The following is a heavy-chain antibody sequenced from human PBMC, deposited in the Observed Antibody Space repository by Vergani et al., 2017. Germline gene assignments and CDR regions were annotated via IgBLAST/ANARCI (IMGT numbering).Heavy chain of an antibody. CDR2: IYYSGST. Sequence: QLQLQESGSGLVKPSQTLSLNCAASGGSISSGAFSWGWIRQPPGRGLQWIGHIYYSGSTFYNPSLQSRITISLDKSQNQFALSLTSVTAADTAVYFCARGGNVIVPSALYFDFWGQGTLVTVSS. J-gene: IGHJ4*02. V-gene: IGHV4-30-2*05. CDR3: ARGGNVIVPSALYFDF. CDR1: GGSISSGAFS. D-gene: IGHD2/OR15-2a*01.